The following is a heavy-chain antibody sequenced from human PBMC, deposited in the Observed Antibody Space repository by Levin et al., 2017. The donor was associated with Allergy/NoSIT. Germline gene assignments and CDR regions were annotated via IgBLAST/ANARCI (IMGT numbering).Heavy chain of an antibody. CDR3: VREIAEEGT. CDR2: ISDDGSSE. J-gene: IGHJ4*02. D-gene: IGHD1-1*01. Sequence: GGSLRLSCAASGFTFSNYAMHWVRQAPGKGLEWVGVISDDGSSEFYIDSVKGRFIISRDNSKNRLYLQMDSLRAEDTALYYCVREIAEEGTWGQGTLVIVSS. V-gene: IGHV3-30-3*01. CDR1: GFTFSNYA.